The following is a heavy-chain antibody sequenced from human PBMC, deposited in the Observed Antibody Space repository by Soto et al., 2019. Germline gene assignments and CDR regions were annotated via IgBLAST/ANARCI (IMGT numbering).Heavy chain of an antibody. CDR3: AKEELERQGSGFEY. D-gene: IGHD1-1*01. Sequence: PGGSLRLSCAASGFTFSSYAMSWVLQAPWKGLEWVSAISGSGGSTYYADSVKGRFTISRDNSKNTLYLQMNSLRAEDTAVYYCAKEELERQGSGFEYWGQGSLVTVSS. V-gene: IGHV3-23*01. CDR1: GFTFSSYA. J-gene: IGHJ4*02. CDR2: ISGSGGST.